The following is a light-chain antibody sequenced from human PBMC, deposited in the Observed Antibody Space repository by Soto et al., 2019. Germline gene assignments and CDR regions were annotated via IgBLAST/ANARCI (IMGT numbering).Light chain of an antibody. CDR3: QHRSNWPWT. J-gene: IGKJ1*01. V-gene: IGKV3-11*01. Sequence: EIVLTQSPATLSLSPGARATLSCRASQSVRSNLAWYQQKPGQAPRLPIYDPSNRATGIPARFSGSGSGTDFTLAISSLEPEDFAVYYCQHRSNWPWTFGQGTKVEIK. CDR2: DPS. CDR1: QSVRSN.